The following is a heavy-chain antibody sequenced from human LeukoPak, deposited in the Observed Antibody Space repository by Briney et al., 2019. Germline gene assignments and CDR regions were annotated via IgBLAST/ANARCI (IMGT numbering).Heavy chain of an antibody. D-gene: IGHD1-26*01. CDR3: AKVIVGATYYFDY. CDR2: ISGSGGST. V-gene: IGHV3-23*01. Sequence: GGSLRLSCAASEFTFSSYAMSWVRQAPGKGLEWVSAISGSGGSTYYADSVKGRFTISRDNSKNTLYLQMNSLRAEVTAVYYCAKVIVGATYYFDYWGQGTLVTVSS. CDR1: EFTFSSYA. J-gene: IGHJ4*02.